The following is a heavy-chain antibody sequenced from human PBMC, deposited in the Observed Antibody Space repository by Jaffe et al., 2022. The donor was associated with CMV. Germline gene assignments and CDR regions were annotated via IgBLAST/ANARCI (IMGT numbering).Heavy chain of an antibody. CDR1: GFTFSDYT. CDR3: AREILSATSGFYYQFDY. CDR2: IGSSSTYI. V-gene: IGHV3-21*01. J-gene: IGHJ4*02. Sequence: EVQLVESGGGLVKPGGSLRLSCAASGFTFSDYTINWVRQAPGKGLEWVSSIGSSSTYIYYADSVKGRFTISRDNAKNSLYLQMNSLRAEDTAVYYCAREILSATSGFYYQFDYWGQGTLVTVSS. D-gene: IGHD3-22*01.